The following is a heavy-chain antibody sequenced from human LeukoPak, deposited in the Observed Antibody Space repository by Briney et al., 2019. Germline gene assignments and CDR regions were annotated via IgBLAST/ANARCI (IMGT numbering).Heavy chain of an antibody. CDR1: GYTFTNYA. Sequence: AASVKVSCEASGYTFTNYAVNWLRQAPGQRLEWMGWINAGNGDTKFSQNYQARVTITRDASASTAYMELSSLTSEDTAVYFCARGLWSAHRREYYFDSWGQGTLVTVSS. CDR2: INAGNGDT. J-gene: IGHJ4*02. D-gene: IGHD3-3*01. CDR3: ARGLWSAHRREYYFDS. V-gene: IGHV1-3*01.